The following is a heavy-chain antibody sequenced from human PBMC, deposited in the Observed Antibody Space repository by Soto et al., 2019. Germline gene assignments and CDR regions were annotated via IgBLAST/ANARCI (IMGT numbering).Heavy chain of an antibody. D-gene: IGHD6-19*01. CDR3: AREAEEQWLSIDN. V-gene: IGHV3-33*01. CDR2: IWYDGSNK. J-gene: IGHJ4*02. CDR1: GFTFSSYG. Sequence: QVQLVESGGGVVQPGRSLRLSCAASGFTFSSYGMHWVRQAPGKGLEWVAVIWYDGSNKYYADSVKGRFTISRDNSKNTLYLQMNSLRAEDTAVYYCAREAEEQWLSIDNWGKGNLVTVSS.